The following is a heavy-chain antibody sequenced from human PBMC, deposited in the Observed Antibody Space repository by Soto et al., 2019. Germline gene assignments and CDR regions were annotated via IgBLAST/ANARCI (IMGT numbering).Heavy chain of an antibody. CDR1: GGSISSGGYY. CDR3: ARDFMEGGYSYFQH. V-gene: IGHV4-31*03. CDR2: MDYSGST. J-gene: IGHJ1*01. D-gene: IGHD3-3*01. Sequence: QVQLQESGPGLVKPSQTLSLTCTVSGGSISSGGYYWSWIRQHPGKGLEWIGYMDYSGSTYYNPSLKSRVIISVDTSKNQFSLKMSSVTAADTAVYYCARDFMEGGYSYFQHWVQGTLVIVSS.